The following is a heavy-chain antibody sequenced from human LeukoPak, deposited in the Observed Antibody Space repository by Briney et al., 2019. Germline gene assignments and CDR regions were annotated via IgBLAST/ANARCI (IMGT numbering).Heavy chain of an antibody. D-gene: IGHD2-21*02. J-gene: IGHJ5*01. CDR3: ARATDAIFDWFDS. CDR1: GGSVSGGNYF. CDR2: MYYSGST. V-gene: IGHV4-30-4*01. Sequence: SETLSLTCTVSGGSVSGGNYFWTWIRQPPGKGVEWIGYMYYSGSTYYNPSLKSRVIISVDPSKNQFTLKLTSVSAADTAMYYCARATDAIFDWFDSWGQGTLVTVSS.